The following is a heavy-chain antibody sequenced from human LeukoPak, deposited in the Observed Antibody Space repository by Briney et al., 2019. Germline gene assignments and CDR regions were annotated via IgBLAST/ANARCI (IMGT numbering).Heavy chain of an antibody. CDR1: GFTFSNYA. Sequence: PGGSLRLSCTVSGFTFSNYAMTWVRQAPGKGLEWVSSIRGSDGGTHYAGSVKGRFTISRDNSKNTLFLQMNSLRGEDTAIYYCARDPNGDYIGAFDMGGPGTMGTVSS. V-gene: IGHV3-23*01. J-gene: IGHJ3*02. CDR2: IRGSDGGT. D-gene: IGHD4-17*01. CDR3: ARDPNGDYIGAFDM.